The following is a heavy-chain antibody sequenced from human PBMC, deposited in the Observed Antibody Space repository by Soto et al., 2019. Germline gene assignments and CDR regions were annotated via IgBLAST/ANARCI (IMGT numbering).Heavy chain of an antibody. CDR1: GFTFSSYS. D-gene: IGHD6-19*01. J-gene: IGHJ4*02. CDR2: ISSSSSYI. CDR3: AKDRGGSGWYFDY. Sequence: GGSLRLSCAASGFTFSSYSMNWVRQAPGKGLEWVSSISSSSSYIYYADSVKGRFTISRDNSKNTLYLQMNSLRAGDTAVYYCAKDRGGSGWYFDYWGQGTLVTVSS. V-gene: IGHV3-21*04.